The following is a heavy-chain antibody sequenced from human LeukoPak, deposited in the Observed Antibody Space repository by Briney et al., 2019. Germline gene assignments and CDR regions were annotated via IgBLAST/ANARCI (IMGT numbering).Heavy chain of an antibody. J-gene: IGHJ2*01. CDR3: ARDLKGADTAILPGFSWYFHL. CDR1: GGSVSSNSAA. D-gene: IGHD5-18*01. CDR2: TYYTSKWHS. V-gene: IGHV6-1*01. Sequence: SQTLPLTCAISGGSVSSNSAAWNWMPQSPSRALEWLGRTYYTSKWHSDYAPSGKGRITINADKSKNQSSLQLNSVTPEDTAVYCCARDLKGADTAILPGFSWYFHLWGRGSLVTVSS.